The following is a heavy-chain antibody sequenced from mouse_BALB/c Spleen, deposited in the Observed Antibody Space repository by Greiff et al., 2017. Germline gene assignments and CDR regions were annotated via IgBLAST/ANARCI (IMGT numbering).Heavy chain of an antibody. J-gene: IGHJ3*01. Sequence: EVQLVESGGGLVQPKGSLKLSCAASGFTFNTYAMNWVRQAPGKGLEWVARIRSKSNNYATYYADSVKDRFTISRDDSQSMLYLQMNNLKTEDTAMYYCVRRGTVGPWFAYWGQGTLVTVSA. V-gene: IGHV10-1*02. D-gene: IGHD1-1*01. CDR1: GFTFNTYA. CDR3: VRRGTVGPWFAY. CDR2: IRSKSNNYAT.